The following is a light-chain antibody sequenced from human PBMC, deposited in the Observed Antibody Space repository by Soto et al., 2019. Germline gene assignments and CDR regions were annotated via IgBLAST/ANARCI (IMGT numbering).Light chain of an antibody. CDR1: QSVNSN. CDR3: QQYNNWPRT. Sequence: EILMTQSPATLSVSPGEGATLSCRASQSVNSNLAWYQRKPGQAPRLLVYGAATRATGIPARFSGSGSGTEFTLTISSLQSEDFAVYYCQQYNNWPRTFGQGTNVEI. V-gene: IGKV3-15*01. CDR2: GAA. J-gene: IGKJ1*01.